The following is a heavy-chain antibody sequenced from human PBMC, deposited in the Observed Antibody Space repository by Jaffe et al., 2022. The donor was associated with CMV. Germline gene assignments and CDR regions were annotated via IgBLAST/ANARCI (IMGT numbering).Heavy chain of an antibody. D-gene: IGHD2-21*01. CDR2: VNPNNGAT. CDR1: GYTFTGYF. CDR3: TRGIADSDPGRFDY. Sequence: QVQLVQSGAEVKKPGASVKVSCKASGYTFTGYFIHWVRQAPGQGLEWMGWVNPNNGATNYAQKFQGRVSMTRDTSINTHYMELSRLTSDDTAVYYCTRGIADSDPGRFDYWGQGTPVTVSS. V-gene: IGHV1-2*02. J-gene: IGHJ4*02.